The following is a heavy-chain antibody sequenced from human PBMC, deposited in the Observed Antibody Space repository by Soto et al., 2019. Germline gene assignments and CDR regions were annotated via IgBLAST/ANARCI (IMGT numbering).Heavy chain of an antibody. CDR2: IKEDGSEK. CDR3: ARHQVGHRVTDY. CDR1: GFRFSNYW. J-gene: IGHJ4*02. Sequence: EVQLVESGGDLVQPGGSLRLSCAASGFRFSNYWMSWVHQAPGKGLEWVANIKEDGSEKYYVDSVKGRFTISRDNAKNSLYLQMNSLRAEDTALYYCARHQVGHRVTDYWGQGTLVTVSS. D-gene: IGHD1-26*01. V-gene: IGHV3-7*01.